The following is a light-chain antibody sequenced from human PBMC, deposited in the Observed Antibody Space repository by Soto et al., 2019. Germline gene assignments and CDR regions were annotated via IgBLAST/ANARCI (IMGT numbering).Light chain of an antibody. CDR3: QQYNNWPLT. V-gene: IGKV3-15*01. J-gene: IGKJ5*01. CDR2: GAS. CDR1: RSVSNN. Sequence: EMVVAQSPATLSVSPGERATLSCRASRSVSNNLAWHQQKPGQAPRLLIYGASTRATGIPARFSGSWSGTEFTLTISSLQSEDSAVYYCQQYNNWPLTFGQVTRLEIK.